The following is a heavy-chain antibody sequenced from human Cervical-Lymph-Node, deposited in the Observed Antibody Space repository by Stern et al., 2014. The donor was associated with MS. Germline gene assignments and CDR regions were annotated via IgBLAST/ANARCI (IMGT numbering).Heavy chain of an antibody. CDR2: ISYDGSNK. CDR1: GFTFSSYD. Sequence: VQLVESGGGVVQPGKSLRLSCAASGFTFSSYDMHWVRQAPGKGLEWVAVISYDGSNKYYADSVKGRFTISRDNSKNTLYLQMNSLRAEDTAVYYWAKGLGMWLRSYFDYWGQGTLVTVSS. D-gene: IGHD5-12*01. J-gene: IGHJ4*02. V-gene: IGHV3-30*18. CDR3: AKGLGMWLRSYFDY.